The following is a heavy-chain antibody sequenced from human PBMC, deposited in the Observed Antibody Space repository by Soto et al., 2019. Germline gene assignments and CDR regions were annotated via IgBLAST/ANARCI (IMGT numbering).Heavy chain of an antibody. Sequence: PGGSLRLSCAASGFTFSSYGMHWVRQAPGKGLEWVAVISYDGSNKYYADSVKGRFTISRDNSKTTLYLQMNSLRAEDTAVYYCARLNYDSSYFDYWGQGTLVTVSS. CDR3: ARLNYDSSYFDY. CDR2: ISYDGSNK. V-gene: IGHV3-30*03. D-gene: IGHD3-22*01. J-gene: IGHJ4*02. CDR1: GFTFSSYG.